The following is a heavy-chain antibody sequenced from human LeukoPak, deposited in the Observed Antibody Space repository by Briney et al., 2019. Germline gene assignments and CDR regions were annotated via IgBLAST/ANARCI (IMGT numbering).Heavy chain of an antibody. CDR1: GFTFSTSW. J-gene: IGHJ4*02. CDR3: VRDGGRLNFGNGASFDY. Sequence: PGGSLRLSCAASGFTFSTSWMHWVRQAPGKGLVWVSRIKSDGSSTSYADSVRGRFTISRDNAKNTLYLQMNSLRAEDTAMYYCVRDGGRLNFGNGASFDYWGQGTLVTVSS. CDR2: IKSDGSST. V-gene: IGHV3-74*01. D-gene: IGHD3-10*01.